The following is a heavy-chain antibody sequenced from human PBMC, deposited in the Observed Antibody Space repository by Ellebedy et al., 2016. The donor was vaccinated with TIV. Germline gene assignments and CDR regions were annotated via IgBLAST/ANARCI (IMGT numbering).Heavy chain of an antibody. CDR1: GGSISSYY. J-gene: IGHJ6*02. CDR3: ARGGVGHCNSTICLGMDV. CDR2: IYYSGST. D-gene: IGHD2-2*01. V-gene: IGHV4-59*12. Sequence: GSLRLSCTVSGGSISSYYWSWIRQPPGKGLEWIGYIYYSGSTYYNPSLKSRVTISVDTSKNQFSLKLSSVTAADTAVYYCARGGVGHCNSTICLGMDVWGQGTTVTVSS.